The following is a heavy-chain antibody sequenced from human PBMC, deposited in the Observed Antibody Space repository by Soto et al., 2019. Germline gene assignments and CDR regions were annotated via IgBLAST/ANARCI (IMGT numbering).Heavy chain of an antibody. CDR2: IYYSGST. Sequence: PSETLSLTCTVSGGSVSSGGYYWSWIRQPPGKGLEWIGYIYYSGSTNYNPSLKSRVTISVDTFKNQFSLKLGSVTAADTAVYYCVNCSGWPEDFDYWGQGTLVTVS. CDR1: GGSVSSGGYY. V-gene: IGHV4-61*08. D-gene: IGHD6-19*01. J-gene: IGHJ4*02. CDR3: VNCSGWPEDFDY.